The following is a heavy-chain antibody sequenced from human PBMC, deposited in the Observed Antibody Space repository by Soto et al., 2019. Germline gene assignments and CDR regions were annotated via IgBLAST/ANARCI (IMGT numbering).Heavy chain of an antibody. Sequence: EVQVLESGGELVQPGGSLRLSCAASGFTFSSYAMSWVRQAPGKGLEWVSSISGSGGSTYYADSVKGRLTISRDNSKNTLYLQMDSLRAEDTAVYYCAKGDYCSTTSCSGGAFDIWGQGTMVTVSP. CDR2: ISGSGGST. J-gene: IGHJ3*02. CDR1: GFTFSSYA. CDR3: AKGDYCSTTSCSGGAFDI. D-gene: IGHD2-2*01. V-gene: IGHV3-23*01.